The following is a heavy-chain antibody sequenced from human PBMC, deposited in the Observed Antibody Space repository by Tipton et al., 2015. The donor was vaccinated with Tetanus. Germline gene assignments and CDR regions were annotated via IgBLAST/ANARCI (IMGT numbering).Heavy chain of an antibody. Sequence: QVQLVQSGAEVKKPGSSVKVSCKASGGTFSSYAISWVRQAPGQGLEWMGGIIPIFGTANYAQKFQGRVTITADKSTSPAYMEPSSLRSEDTAVYYCASGSPRTIVLMVYARPDYYYGMDVWGQGTTVTVSS. V-gene: IGHV1-69*14. CDR2: IIPIFGTA. CDR3: ASGSPRTIVLMVYARPDYYYGMDV. D-gene: IGHD2-8*01. J-gene: IGHJ6*02. CDR1: GGTFSSYA.